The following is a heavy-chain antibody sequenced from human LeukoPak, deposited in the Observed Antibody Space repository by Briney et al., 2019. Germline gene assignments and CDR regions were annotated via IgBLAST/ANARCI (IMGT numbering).Heavy chain of an antibody. V-gene: IGHV3-15*01. CDR3: TTPSDILTGSDY. CDR1: GFTFSNAW. Sequence: PGGSLRLSCAASGFTFSNAWMSWVRQAPGKGLEWVGRIKSKTDGGTTEYAAPVKGRFTISRDDSKNTLYLQMNSLKTEDTAVYYCTTPSDILTGSDYWGQGTLVTVSS. D-gene: IGHD3-9*01. CDR2: IKSKTDGGTT. J-gene: IGHJ4*02.